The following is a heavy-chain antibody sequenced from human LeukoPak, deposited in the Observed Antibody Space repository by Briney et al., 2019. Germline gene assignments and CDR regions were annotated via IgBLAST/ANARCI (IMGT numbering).Heavy chain of an antibody. Sequence: SETLSLTCTVSGDSISSNHYYWGWIRQPPGKGLEWIGSIDYRGNTYYNASLKTRVTISIDTSKNQFSLALSSVTAADTALYYCARHLYNYYYYYMDVWGEGTTVAVSS. CDR3: ARHLYNYYYYYMDV. J-gene: IGHJ6*03. CDR1: GDSISSNHYY. D-gene: IGHD3-10*01. CDR2: IDYRGNT. V-gene: IGHV4-39*01.